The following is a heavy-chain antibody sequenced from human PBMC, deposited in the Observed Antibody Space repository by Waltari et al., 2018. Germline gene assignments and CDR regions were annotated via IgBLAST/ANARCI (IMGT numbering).Heavy chain of an antibody. Sequence: EAQLVESGGGLVQSGGSLRLSCVASGFTFFVHEMNWVRQAPGRGLEWLSSIGKSDNTTSYADTVKGRVTISRDNAKNSVFLQMDSLRAADTAVYFCARGGLNNYYNSFDNWGEGTLVTVSS. D-gene: IGHD3-10*01. CDR3: ARGGLNNYYNSFDN. CDR2: IGKSDNTT. CDR1: GFTFFVHE. V-gene: IGHV3-48*03. J-gene: IGHJ4*02.